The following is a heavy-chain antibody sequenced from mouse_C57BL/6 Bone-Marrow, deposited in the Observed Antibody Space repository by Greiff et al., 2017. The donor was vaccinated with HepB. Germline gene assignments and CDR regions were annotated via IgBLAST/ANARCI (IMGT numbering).Heavy chain of an antibody. Sequence: EVKVVESGEGLVKPGGSLKLSCAASGFTFSSYAMSWVRQTPEKRLEWVAYISSGGDYIYYADTVKGRFTISRDNARNTLYLQMSSLKSEDTAMYYCTRGFTTVVATDYWGQGTTLTVSS. V-gene: IGHV5-9-1*02. CDR3: TRGFTTVVATDY. J-gene: IGHJ2*01. CDR1: GFTFSSYA. D-gene: IGHD1-1*01. CDR2: ISSGGDYI.